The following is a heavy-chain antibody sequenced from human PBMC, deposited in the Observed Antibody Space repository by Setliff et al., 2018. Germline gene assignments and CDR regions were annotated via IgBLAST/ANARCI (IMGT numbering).Heavy chain of an antibody. CDR1: GSSLSTSGVG. CDR2: IYWDDDK. D-gene: IGHD3-3*01. J-gene: IGHJ4*02. CDR3: ARCITIFGVVIPNAFDY. Sequence: GSGPTLVNPTQTLTLTCTFSGSSLSTSGVGVGWIRQPPGKALEWLALIYWDDDKRYSPSLKSRLTITKDTSKNQVVLTMTNMDPVDTATYYCARCITIFGVVIPNAFDYWGQGTLVTVSS. V-gene: IGHV2-5*02.